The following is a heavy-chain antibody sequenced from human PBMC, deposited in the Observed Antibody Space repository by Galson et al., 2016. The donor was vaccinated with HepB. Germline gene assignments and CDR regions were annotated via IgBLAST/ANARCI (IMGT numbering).Heavy chain of an antibody. J-gene: IGHJ4*02. CDR1: GYIFTGYG. CDR3: ARKPTSSPFDY. Sequence: SVKVSCKASGYIFTGYGISWVRQVPGQGLEYMGWISANNGDTSYPQNLQGRVTMTTDTSTSTAYMELRTLRSDDTAVYYCARKPTSSPFDYWGQGTLVTVSS. CDR2: ISANNGDT. V-gene: IGHV1-18*04. D-gene: IGHD2/OR15-2a*01.